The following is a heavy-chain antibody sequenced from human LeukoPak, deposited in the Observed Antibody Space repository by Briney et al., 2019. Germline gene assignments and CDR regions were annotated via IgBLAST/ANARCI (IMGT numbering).Heavy chain of an antibody. CDR3: ARESGVVPAAMRFGYYYYMDV. Sequence: PGGSLRLSCAASGFTFSSYWMHWVRQAPGKGLVWVSRINTDGSSTSYADSVKGRFTISRDNAKNTLYLQMNSLRAEDTAVYYCARESGVVPAAMRFGYYYYMDVWGKGTTVTVSS. CDR1: GFTFSSYW. J-gene: IGHJ6*03. CDR2: INTDGSST. V-gene: IGHV3-74*01. D-gene: IGHD2-2*01.